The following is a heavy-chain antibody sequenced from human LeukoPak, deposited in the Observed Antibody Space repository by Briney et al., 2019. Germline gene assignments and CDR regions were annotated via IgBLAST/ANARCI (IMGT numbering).Heavy chain of an antibody. CDR3: ARESTDYYDSSGYYYGPVY. CDR1: GGTFSSYA. CDR2: IIPIFGTA. V-gene: IGHV1-69*13. Sequence: SVTVSCKASGGTFSSYAISWVRQAPGQGLEWMGGIIPIFGTANYAQKFQGRVTITADESTSTAYMELSNLRSEDTAVYYCARESTDYYDSSGYYYGPVYWGQGTLVTVSS. J-gene: IGHJ4*02. D-gene: IGHD3-22*01.